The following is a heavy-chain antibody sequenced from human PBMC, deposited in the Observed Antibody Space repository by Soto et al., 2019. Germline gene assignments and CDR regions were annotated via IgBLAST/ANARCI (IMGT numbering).Heavy chain of an antibody. J-gene: IGHJ4*02. CDR2: ISDSGGST. V-gene: IGHV3-23*01. CDR1: GSTFSSDD. Sequence: EVHLLEYGGGLVQPGGSQRLSCVVSGSTFSSDDMSWVRQAPGRGLEWVSGISDSGGSTYYADSVKGRFTISRDNAKNTLYLQMKSLRVEDTALYYCAKDGGWSLAVAGLFDYWGPGTQVTVSS. CDR3: AKDGGWSLAVAGLFDY. D-gene: IGHD6-19*01.